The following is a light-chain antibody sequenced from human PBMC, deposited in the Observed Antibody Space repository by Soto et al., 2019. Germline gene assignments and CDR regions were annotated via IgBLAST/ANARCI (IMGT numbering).Light chain of an antibody. CDR1: QSVSSN. CDR3: QQYNNWPRE. Sequence: EIVMTQSPATLSVSPGERATLSCRASQSVSSNLAWYQQKPGQAPGLLIYGEYTRATGIPARFSGSGSGTEFTLTISRLQSEDFAVYYCQQYNNWPREFGKGTKVEIK. V-gene: IGKV3-15*01. J-gene: IGKJ1*01. CDR2: GEY.